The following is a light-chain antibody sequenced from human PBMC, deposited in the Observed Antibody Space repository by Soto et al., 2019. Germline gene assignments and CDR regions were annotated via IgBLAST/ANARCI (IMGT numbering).Light chain of an antibody. CDR1: QSVSIL. Sequence: ETVMTQSPATLSESRGERASLSCRASQSVSILLAWYQQKPGQAPRLLIHGATTRATGIPSRFSGSASGTEFTLTISSLQPDDFATYYCQQYNSYSTFGQGTKVDI. V-gene: IGKV3-15*01. J-gene: IGKJ1*01. CDR2: GAT. CDR3: QQYNSYST.